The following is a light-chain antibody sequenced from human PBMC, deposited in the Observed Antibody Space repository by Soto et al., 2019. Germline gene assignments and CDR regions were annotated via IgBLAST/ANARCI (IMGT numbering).Light chain of an antibody. CDR3: SSYTPSKTIV. Sequence: QSALTQPASVSGSPGQSITISCTGTTSDIGAYNYVSWYQQYPGKAPKLIIYEVSKRPSGVSNRFSGSKSGNTASLIISGLQAEDEADYYCSSYTPSKTIVFGGGTQLTVL. CDR2: EVS. J-gene: IGLJ7*01. V-gene: IGLV2-14*01. CDR1: TSDIGAYNY.